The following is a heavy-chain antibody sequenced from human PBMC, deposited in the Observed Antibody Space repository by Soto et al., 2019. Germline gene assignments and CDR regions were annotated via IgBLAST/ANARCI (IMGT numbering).Heavy chain of an antibody. Sequence: ESGGGVVQPGRSLRLSCAASGFTFSTYGMYWVRQAPGKGLEWVAVISDDGNSKYYADSVKGRFTISRDNSKNTVYLQMNSLRLEDTAGYYCAKDQTHAFDIWGQGTMVTVSS. CDR1: GFTFSTYG. CDR3: AKDQTHAFDI. V-gene: IGHV3-30*18. J-gene: IGHJ3*02. CDR2: ISDDGNSK.